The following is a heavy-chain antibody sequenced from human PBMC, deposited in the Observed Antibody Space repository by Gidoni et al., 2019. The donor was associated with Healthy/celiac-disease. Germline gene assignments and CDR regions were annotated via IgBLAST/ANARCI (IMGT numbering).Heavy chain of an antibody. J-gene: IGHJ4*02. V-gene: IGHV4-39*01. CDR3: ARLASGGYSYGSGDYFDY. D-gene: IGHD5-18*01. Sequence: QLQLQESGPGLVQPSETLSLTCTVPGGSISRRRYYWGWIRQPPGKGLEWIGSIYYSGSTYYNPSLKSRVTISVDTSKNQFSLKLSSVTAADTAVYYCARLASGGYSYGSGDYFDYWGQGTLVTVSS. CDR2: IYYSGST. CDR1: GGSISRRRYY.